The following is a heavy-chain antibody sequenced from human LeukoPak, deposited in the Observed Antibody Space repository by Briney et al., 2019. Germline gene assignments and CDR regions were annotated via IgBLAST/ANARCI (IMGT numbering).Heavy chain of an antibody. D-gene: IGHD3-22*01. CDR3: AGTTYYYDSSGYYYDH. J-gene: IGHJ5*02. CDR2: IYYSGST. CDR1: GGSISSYY. Sequence: SETLSLTCTVSGGSISSYYWRWIRQPPGKGLEWIGYIYYSGSTNYNPSLKRRVTISVDTSKNQFSLKLSSVTAADTAVYYCAGTTYYYDSSGYYYDHWGQGTLVTVSS. V-gene: IGHV4-59*08.